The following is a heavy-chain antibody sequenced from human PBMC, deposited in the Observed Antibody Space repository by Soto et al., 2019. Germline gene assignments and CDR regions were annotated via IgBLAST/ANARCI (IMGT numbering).Heavy chain of an antibody. CDR1: GFTFGDFA. V-gene: IGHV3-49*03. D-gene: IGHD5-18*01. Sequence: EMQLVESGGGLVEPGRSLRLSCTGSGFTFGDFALSWFRQTPGKGLECVGFIRSERYGGTADYAASVKGRFTISRDDSKSVAFLQMNSLKSEDTGLYYCTTIPRNKYGYPFDCWGQGTLVTVSS. CDR3: TTIPRNKYGYPFDC. J-gene: IGHJ4*02. CDR2: IRSERYGGTA.